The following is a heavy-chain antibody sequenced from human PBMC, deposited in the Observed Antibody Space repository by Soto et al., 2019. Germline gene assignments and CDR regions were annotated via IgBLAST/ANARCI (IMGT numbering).Heavy chain of an antibody. V-gene: IGHV2-5*02. CDR1: GFSLSTNEVG. Sequence: QTTLKESGPTLLKPTQTLTLTCTVSGFSLSTNEVGVGWIRQPPGKALEWLALIYWDDEKRYSPSLKSRLTITKDTSENQVVLAMTNMVPMDTATYYCAHSRGWMDVWGQGITVTVSS. D-gene: IGHD2-15*01. J-gene: IGHJ6*02. CDR2: IYWDDEK. CDR3: AHSRGWMDV.